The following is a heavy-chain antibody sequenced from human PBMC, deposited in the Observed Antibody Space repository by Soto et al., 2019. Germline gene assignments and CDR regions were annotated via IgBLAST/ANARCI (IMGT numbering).Heavy chain of an antibody. V-gene: IGHV4-61*01. J-gene: IGHJ6*02. Sequence: SETLSLTCTVSGGSVSSGSYYWSWIRQPPGKGLEWIGYIYYSGSTNYNPSLKSRVTISVDTSKNQFSLKLSSVTAADTAVYYCASFLYYDFWSGYSQGLYGMDVWGQGTTVTVSS. CDR2: IYYSGST. CDR1: GGSVSSGSYY. D-gene: IGHD3-3*01. CDR3: ASFLYYDFWSGYSQGLYGMDV.